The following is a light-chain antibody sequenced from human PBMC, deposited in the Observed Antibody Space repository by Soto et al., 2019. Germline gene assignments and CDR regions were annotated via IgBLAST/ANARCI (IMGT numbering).Light chain of an antibody. Sequence: EIVMTQSPATLSVSPGERATLSCRASQSVSSNLAWYQQKPGQAPRLLIYGASTRATGIPARFSGSGSGTEFTLTISSLQSEDFEVYYCQQYNNWPYTLGQGTKLEIK. J-gene: IGKJ2*01. CDR3: QQYNNWPYT. CDR1: QSVSSN. CDR2: GAS. V-gene: IGKV3-15*01.